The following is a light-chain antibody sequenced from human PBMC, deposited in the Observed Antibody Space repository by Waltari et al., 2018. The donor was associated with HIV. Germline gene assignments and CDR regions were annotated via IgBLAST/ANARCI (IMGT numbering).Light chain of an antibody. CDR2: DDN. J-gene: IGLJ2*01. Sequence: QSVLAQPPSVSAAPGQRVTISCSGSSSNVGHTYVSWYQHFPGTAPKLLIYDDNKRPSGIPDRFSGSKSGTSATLDITGLQTGDEADYYCGSWDSSLSGVVFGGGTKLSVL. CDR3: GSWDSSLSGVV. V-gene: IGLV1-51*01. CDR1: SSNVGHTY.